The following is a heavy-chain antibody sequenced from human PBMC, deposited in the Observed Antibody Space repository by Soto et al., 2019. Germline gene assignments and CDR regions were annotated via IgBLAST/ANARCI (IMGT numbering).Heavy chain of an antibody. D-gene: IGHD6-19*01. CDR3: ARDPVAGTYFDY. V-gene: IGHV1-18*01. Sequence: KLQGRVTMTTDTSMSTAYMELRSLRSDDTAVYYCARDPVAGTYFDYWGQGTLVTVSS. J-gene: IGHJ4*02.